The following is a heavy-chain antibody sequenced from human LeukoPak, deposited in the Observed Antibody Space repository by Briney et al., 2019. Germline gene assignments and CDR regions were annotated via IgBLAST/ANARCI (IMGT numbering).Heavy chain of an antibody. J-gene: IGHJ4*02. D-gene: IGHD6-19*01. V-gene: IGHV3-23*01. CDR2: ITGSGGNT. CDR1: GFTFSSYD. Sequence: GGSLRLSCAASGFTFSSYDMNWARQAPGKGLEWVSSITGSGGNTHHGDSVKGRFTISRDNSKNTLYLQIHTLRAEDTAVYYCVKGGWFDYWGQGTLVSVSS. CDR3: VKGGWFDY.